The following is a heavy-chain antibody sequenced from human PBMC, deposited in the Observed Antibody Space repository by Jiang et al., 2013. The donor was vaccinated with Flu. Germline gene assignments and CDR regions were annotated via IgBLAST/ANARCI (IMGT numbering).Heavy chain of an antibody. CDR2: IYPGDSDT. J-gene: IGHJ4*02. Sequence: GIIYPGDSDTRYSPSFQGQVTISADKSISTAYLQWSSLKASDTAMYYCARHATYYYDSSGYDYFDYWGQGTLVTVSS. CDR3: ARHATYYYDSSGYDYFDY. V-gene: IGHV5-51*01. D-gene: IGHD3-22*01.